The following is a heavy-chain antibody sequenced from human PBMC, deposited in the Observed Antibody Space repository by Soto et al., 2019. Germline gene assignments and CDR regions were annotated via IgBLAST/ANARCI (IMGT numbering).Heavy chain of an antibody. CDR3: ARQYGVRIDY. V-gene: IGHV4-59*01. J-gene: IGHJ4*02. CDR1: GDSISNYY. D-gene: IGHD2-8*01. Sequence: SETLSLTCTVSGDSISNYYWIWIRQPPGKGLEWIGYIHYSGSTNYNPSFKSRVTISVDTSKNQFSLKLSSVTAADTAIYYCARQYGVRIDYSGQGTLVTVSS. CDR2: IHYSGST.